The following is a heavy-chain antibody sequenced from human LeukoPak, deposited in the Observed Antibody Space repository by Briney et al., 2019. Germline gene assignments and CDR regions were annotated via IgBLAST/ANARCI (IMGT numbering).Heavy chain of an antibody. CDR3: ARGYYGANTYYYYYYMDV. J-gene: IGHJ6*03. D-gene: IGHD1-26*01. CDR1: VGSFSGYY. Sequence: SETLSLTCAVYVGSFSGYYWSWIRQPPGKGLEWIGEINHSASTNYNPSLKSRVTISVDTSKNQFSLKLSSVTAADTAVYYCARGYYGANTYYYYYYMDVWGKGTTVTVSS. CDR2: INHSAST. V-gene: IGHV4-34*01.